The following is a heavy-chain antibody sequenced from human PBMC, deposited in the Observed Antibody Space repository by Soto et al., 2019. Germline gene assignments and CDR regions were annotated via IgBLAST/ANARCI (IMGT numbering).Heavy chain of an antibody. CDR3: ARSPAYGDYANLDT. V-gene: IGHV4-4*07. D-gene: IGHD4-17*01. Sequence: SETLSLTCTVSGDSVSKYYWNWIRQPAGKGLEWIGRIHSTRSPNYNPSLKSRVTMSVGTSKNQFSLKLKLTSVTAADTAVYYCARSPAYGDYANLDTWGQGTLVTVSS. CDR2: IHSTRSP. J-gene: IGHJ5*02. CDR1: GDSVSKYY.